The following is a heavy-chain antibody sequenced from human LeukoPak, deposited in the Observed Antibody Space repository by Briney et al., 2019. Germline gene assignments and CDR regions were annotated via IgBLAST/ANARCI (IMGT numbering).Heavy chain of an antibody. CDR1: GFTFNNYA. CDR3: SKWGDYDVLTGYYDSDF. CDR2: ILGSGRSA. V-gene: IGHV3-23*01. D-gene: IGHD3-9*01. Sequence: PGASLRLSCAASGFTFNNYAMSWVRQAPGKGLEEVSAILGSGRSAYYADSVKGRFTISRDNSKNSLFLQMNSLRVEDTALYYCSKWGDYDVLTGYYDSDFWGQGTLVTVSA. J-gene: IGHJ4*02.